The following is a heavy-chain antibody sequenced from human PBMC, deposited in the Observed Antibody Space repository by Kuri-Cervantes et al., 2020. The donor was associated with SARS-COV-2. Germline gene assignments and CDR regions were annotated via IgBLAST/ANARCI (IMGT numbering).Heavy chain of an antibody. CDR3: AREGVREIYYYYYYGMDV. D-gene: IGHD2-8*01. CDR2: ISSSSTI. J-gene: IGHJ6*02. Sequence: GGSLRLSCAASGFTFSSYSMNWVRQAPGKGLEWVSYISSSSTIYYADSVKGRFTISRDNAKNSLYLQMNSLRDEDTAMYYCAREGVREIYYYYYYGMDVWGQGTTVTVSS. V-gene: IGHV3-48*02. CDR1: GFTFSSYS.